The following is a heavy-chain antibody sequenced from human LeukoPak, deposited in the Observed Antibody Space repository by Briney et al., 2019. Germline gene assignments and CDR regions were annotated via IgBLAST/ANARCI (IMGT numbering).Heavy chain of an antibody. CDR2: IGGSGSNT. Sequence: GGSLRLSCAASGFTFSDDYMTWIRQVPGKGLESIAYIGGSGSNTNYADSVRGRFTISRDNARSSLFLQMNSLTAEDSAVYFCVRHTRTAAFWGQGALVTVSS. CDR3: VRHTRTAAF. V-gene: IGHV3-11*06. J-gene: IGHJ4*02. D-gene: IGHD2-15*01. CDR1: GFTFSDDY.